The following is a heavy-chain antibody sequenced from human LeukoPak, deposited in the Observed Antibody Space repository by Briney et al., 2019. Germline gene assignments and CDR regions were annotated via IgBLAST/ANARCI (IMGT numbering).Heavy chain of an antibody. D-gene: IGHD6-13*01. Sequence: GGSLRLSCAASGFTSDDYAMHWVRQAPGKGLEWVSGISWNSGSIGYADSVKGRFIISRDSAKDSLYLQMNSLRAEDTALYYCAKDTAAAVYYYYGMDVWGQGTTVTVSS. CDR2: ISWNSGSI. CDR3: AKDTAAAVYYYYGMDV. J-gene: IGHJ6*02. CDR1: GFTSDDYA. V-gene: IGHV3-9*02.